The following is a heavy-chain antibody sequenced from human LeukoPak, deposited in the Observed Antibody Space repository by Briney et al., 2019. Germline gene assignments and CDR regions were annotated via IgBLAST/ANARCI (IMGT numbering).Heavy chain of an antibody. D-gene: IGHD3-9*01. V-gene: IGHV3-74*01. CDR3: ARETYYDILGGSDY. CDR2: INSDGSST. Sequence: PGGSLRLSCAASGFTFSSYWMHWVRQAPGKGLVWVSRINSDGSSTSYADSVKGRFTISRDNAENTLYLQMNSLRAEDTAVYYCARETYYDILGGSDYWGQGTLVTVSS. J-gene: IGHJ4*02. CDR1: GFTFSSYW.